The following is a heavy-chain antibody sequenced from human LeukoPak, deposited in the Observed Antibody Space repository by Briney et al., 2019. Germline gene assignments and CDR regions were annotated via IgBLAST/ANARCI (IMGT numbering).Heavy chain of an antibody. V-gene: IGHV4-39*01. CDR1: SGSISGDTSY. J-gene: IGHJ4*02. CDR2: VYYTGST. Sequence: PSDILSLTCTFSSGSISGDTSYWGWIRQPPGKGLEWIASVYYTGSTYYNPSLRSRVTISVDTSKNQFFLKIDSLTAADTAVYYCARHVPPPVNGMDYWGQGTLVAVSS. D-gene: IGHD2-8*01. CDR3: ARHVPPPVNGMDY.